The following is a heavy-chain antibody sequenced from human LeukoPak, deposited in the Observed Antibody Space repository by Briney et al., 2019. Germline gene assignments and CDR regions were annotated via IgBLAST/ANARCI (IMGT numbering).Heavy chain of an antibody. J-gene: IGHJ6*02. D-gene: IGHD3-10*02. CDR2: ISSDGKT. Sequence: GGSLRLSCVASGFTFSSNVMIWVRQAPGKGLEWVSVISSDGKTDHADSVKGRFTISRDNSKNTVSLQMNILRAEDTAVYYCVRDQQWRIYSGRFYPQAKAYYYYAMDVWGQGTTVSVSS. V-gene: IGHV3-66*01. CDR1: GFTFSSNV. CDR3: VRDQQWRIYSGRFYPQAKAYYYYAMDV.